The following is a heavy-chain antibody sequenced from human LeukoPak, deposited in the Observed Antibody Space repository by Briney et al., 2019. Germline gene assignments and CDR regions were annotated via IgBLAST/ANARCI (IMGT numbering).Heavy chain of an antibody. Sequence: ASVKVSCKAFGYTFTGYYMHWVRQAPGQGLEWMGWINPNSGGTKYAQKFQGRVTMTRDMSTSTVYMELSSLRSEDTAVYYCARTRYVWGSFDYWGQGTLVTVSS. V-gene: IGHV1-2*02. CDR2: INPNSGGT. J-gene: IGHJ4*02. CDR3: ARTRYVWGSFDY. D-gene: IGHD3-16*01. CDR1: GYTFTGYY.